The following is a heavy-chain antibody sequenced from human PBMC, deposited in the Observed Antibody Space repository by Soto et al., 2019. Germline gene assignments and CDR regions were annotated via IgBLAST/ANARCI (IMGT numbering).Heavy chain of an antibody. V-gene: IGHV4-61*01. CDR2: IYYSGST. Sequence: PSETLSLTCTVSVGSFSSGSYYWSWILQPPGKGLEWIGYIYYSGSTNYNPSLKSRVTISVDTSKNQFSLKLSSVTAADTAVYYCARGGRYDAFDIWGQGTMVTVSS. CDR1: VGSFSSGSYY. J-gene: IGHJ3*02. CDR3: ARGGRYDAFDI. D-gene: IGHD1-1*01.